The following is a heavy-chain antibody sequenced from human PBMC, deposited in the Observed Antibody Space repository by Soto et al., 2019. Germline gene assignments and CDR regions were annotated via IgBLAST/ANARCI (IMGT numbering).Heavy chain of an antibody. Sequence: ASVKVSCKASGGTFSSYAISWVRQAPGQGLEWMGGIIPIFGTANYAQKFQGRVTITADESTSTAYMELSSLRSEDTAVYYCARDGCTNGVCYLSFDYWGQGTLVTVSS. V-gene: IGHV1-69*13. D-gene: IGHD2-8*01. CDR2: IIPIFGTA. CDR1: GGTFSSYA. J-gene: IGHJ4*02. CDR3: ARDGCTNGVCYLSFDY.